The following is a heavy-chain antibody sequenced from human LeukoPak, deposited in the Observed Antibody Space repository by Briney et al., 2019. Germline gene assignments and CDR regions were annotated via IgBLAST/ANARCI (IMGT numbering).Heavy chain of an antibody. CDR1: GFTFSSYS. D-gene: IGHD3-22*01. CDR2: ISSSSSTI. J-gene: IGHJ4*02. CDR3: AKDNHYSDSGTYYYYFDS. Sequence: GGSLRLSCAASGFTFSSYSMNWVRQAPGKGLEWVSYISSSSSTIYYVDSVKGRFTISRDNAKNSLYLQMNNLRAEDTAMYYCAKDNHYSDSGTYYYYFDSWGQGTLVTVSS. V-gene: IGHV3-48*04.